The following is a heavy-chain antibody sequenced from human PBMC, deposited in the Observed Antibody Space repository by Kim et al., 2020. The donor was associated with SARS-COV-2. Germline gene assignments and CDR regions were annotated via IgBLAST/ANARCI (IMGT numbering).Heavy chain of an antibody. D-gene: IGHD3-22*01. J-gene: IGHJ4*02. CDR1: GFTFSNYG. V-gene: IGHV3-33*06. Sequence: GGSLRLSCEASGFTFSNYGMHWVRQAPGKGLEWVAVIWYDGSNKYYADSVKGRFTISRDNSKNTLYLQMNSLRAEDTAVYNCAKNSRHYYDSSGLDYWGQGTLVTVSS. CDR3: AKNSRHYYDSSGLDY. CDR2: IWYDGSNK.